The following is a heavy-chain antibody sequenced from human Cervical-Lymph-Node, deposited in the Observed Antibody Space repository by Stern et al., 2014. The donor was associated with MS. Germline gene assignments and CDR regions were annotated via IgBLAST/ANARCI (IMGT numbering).Heavy chain of an antibody. CDR2: MSFVGGNK. Sequence: VKLVESGGGVVQPGRSLTLSCAASGFSLSNSGMHWVRQAPGKGLAWEAVMSFVGGNKKYGDSVKGRFSISRDIANNTLFLQMNSLRPEDTAVYYCMGVGDAMHVWGQGTTVIVSS. J-gene: IGHJ6*02. CDR3: MGVGDAMHV. CDR1: GFSLSNSG. V-gene: IGHV3-30*03.